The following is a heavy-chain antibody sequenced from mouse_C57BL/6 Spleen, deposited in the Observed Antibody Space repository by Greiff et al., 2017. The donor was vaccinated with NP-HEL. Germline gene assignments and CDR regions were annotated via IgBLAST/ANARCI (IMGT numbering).Heavy chain of an antibody. V-gene: IGHV1-18*01. CDR1: GYTFTDYN. J-gene: IGHJ1*03. Sequence: EVQLQQSGPELVKPGASVKIPCKASGYTFTDYNMDWVKQSHGKSLEWIGRIDPANGNTKYAPKFQGKATITADTSSNTAYLQLSSLTSEDTAIYYCAGNGRDWYFDVWGTGTTVTVSS. D-gene: IGHD1-1*01. CDR2: IDPANGNT. CDR3: AGNGRDWYFDV.